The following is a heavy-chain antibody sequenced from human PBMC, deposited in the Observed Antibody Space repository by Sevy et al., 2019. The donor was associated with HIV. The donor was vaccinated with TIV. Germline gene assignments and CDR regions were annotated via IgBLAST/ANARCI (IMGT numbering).Heavy chain of an antibody. Sequence: GGSLRLSCAASGFTFSSYAMLWVRQAPGKGLDWVALISYDGSNKYYADYVKGRFTISRDNAKNTLYLEMNSLRPEDTAVYYCASDGLGGFAQTLDVWGQGTTVTVSS. CDR2: ISYDGSNK. J-gene: IGHJ6*02. CDR1: GFTFSSYA. CDR3: ASDGLGGFAQTLDV. D-gene: IGHD3-16*01. V-gene: IGHV3-30*04.